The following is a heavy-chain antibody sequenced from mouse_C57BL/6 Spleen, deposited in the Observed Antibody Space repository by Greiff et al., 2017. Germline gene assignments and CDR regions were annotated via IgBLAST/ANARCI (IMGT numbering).Heavy chain of an antibody. J-gene: IGHJ2*01. CDR1: GFSLSTSGMG. CDR3: ARRAKGLCDY. V-gene: IGHV8-12*01. Sequence: QVTLKVSGPGLLQSSQTLSLTCSFSGFSLSTSGMGVSWIRQPSGKGLEWLAHIYWDDDKRYNPSLKSRLTISKDTSRNQVFLKSTSVDTADTATYYCARRAKGLCDYWGQGTTRTVSS. CDR2: IYWDDDK. D-gene: IGHD3-1*01.